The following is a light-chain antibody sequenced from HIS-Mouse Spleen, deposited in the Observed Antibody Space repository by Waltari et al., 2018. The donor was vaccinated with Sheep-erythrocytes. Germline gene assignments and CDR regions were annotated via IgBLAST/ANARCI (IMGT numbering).Light chain of an antibody. J-gene: IGLJ1*01. Sequence: SYELTQPPSVSVSPGQPASITCSGDKLGDKYACWSQQKPGQSPVLVIYQDSKRPSGIPERFSGSNSGNTATLTISGTQAMDEADYYCQAWDSSTYVFATGTKVTVL. CDR2: QDS. CDR1: KLGDKY. CDR3: QAWDSSTYV. V-gene: IGLV3-1*01.